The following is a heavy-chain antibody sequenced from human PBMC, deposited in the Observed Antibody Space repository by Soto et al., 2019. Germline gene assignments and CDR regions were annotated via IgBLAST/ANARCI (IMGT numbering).Heavy chain of an antibody. V-gene: IGHV3-30-3*01. CDR2: ISYDGSNK. Sequence: QVQLVESGGGVVQPGRSLRLSCAASGFTFSSYAMHWVRQAPGKGLEWVAVISYDGSNKYYADPVKGRFTISRDNSKNTLYLQLKSLRAEDTAVYYCARDYYRFNSGYGFSMDVWGQGTTVTVSS. D-gene: IGHD5-12*01. CDR1: GFTFSSYA. CDR3: ARDYYRFNSGYGFSMDV. J-gene: IGHJ6*02.